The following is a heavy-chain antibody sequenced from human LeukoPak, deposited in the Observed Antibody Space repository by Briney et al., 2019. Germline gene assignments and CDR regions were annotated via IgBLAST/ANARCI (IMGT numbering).Heavy chain of an antibody. V-gene: IGHV3-23*01. CDR3: AKKRDYYDSSGNFDY. CDR1: GFTFSSYG. J-gene: IGHJ4*02. CDR2: ISSSGGST. D-gene: IGHD3-22*01. Sequence: GGSLRLSCAASGFTFSSYGMSWVRQAPGKGLEWVSAISSSGGSTYYADSVKGRFTITRDNSKNTLYLQMNSRRAEDTAVYYCAKKRDYYDSSGNFDYWGQGTLVTVSS.